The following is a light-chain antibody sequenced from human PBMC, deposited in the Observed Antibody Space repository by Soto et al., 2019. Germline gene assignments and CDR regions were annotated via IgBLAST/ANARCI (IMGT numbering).Light chain of an antibody. V-gene: IGKV1-12*01. CDR3: QQADTFPLT. Sequence: DIQMTQSPSSVSASVGDRVTITCRASQGISSWVAWYQQKPGKAPNLLIYGASSLHSGVPSRFSGSGSGTEFTLTISSLQPEDFATYYCQQADTFPLTFGGGTKVEIK. J-gene: IGKJ4*01. CDR1: QGISSW. CDR2: GAS.